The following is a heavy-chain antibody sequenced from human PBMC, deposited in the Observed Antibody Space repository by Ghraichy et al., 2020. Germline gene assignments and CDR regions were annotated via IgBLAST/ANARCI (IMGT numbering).Heavy chain of an antibody. D-gene: IGHD4-17*01. CDR1: GGSISSYY. CDR3: ARLYGDYGVFDY. J-gene: IGHJ4*02. V-gene: IGHV4-59*08. Sequence: SETLSLTCTVSGGSISSYYWSWIRQPPGKGLEWIGYIYYSGSTNYNPSLKSRVTISVDTSKNQFSLKLSSVTAADTAVYYCARLYGDYGVFDYWGQGTLVTVSS. CDR2: IYYSGST.